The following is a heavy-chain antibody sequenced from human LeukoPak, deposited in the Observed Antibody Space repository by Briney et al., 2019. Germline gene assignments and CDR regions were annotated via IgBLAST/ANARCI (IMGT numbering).Heavy chain of an antibody. J-gene: IGHJ4*02. D-gene: IGHD5-24*01. CDR1: GFTFTTYA. V-gene: IGHV3-23*01. Sequence: PGGSLRLSCAASGFTFTTYAMSWVRQAPGKGLEWVSAISGSGGSTYYADSVKGRFTISRDNSKNTLYLQMNSLRAEDTAVYYCAKERRNLGGLHHFDYWGQGTLVTVSS. CDR3: AKERRNLGGLHHFDY. CDR2: ISGSGGST.